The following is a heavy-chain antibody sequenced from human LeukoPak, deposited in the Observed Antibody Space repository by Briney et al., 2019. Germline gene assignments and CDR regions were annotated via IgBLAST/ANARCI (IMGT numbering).Heavy chain of an antibody. CDR3: ARAPPRRVAAAGIKPLFDY. CDR2: ISAYNGNT. J-gene: IGHJ4*02. V-gene: IGHV1-18*01. CDR1: GYTFTSYG. D-gene: IGHD6-13*01. Sequence: ASVKVSCKASGYTFTSYGISWVRQAPGQGLEWMGWISAYNGNTNYAQKLQGRVTMTTDTSTSTAYMELRSLRSDDTAVYYCARAPPRRVAAAGIKPLFDYGGQGTLVTVPS.